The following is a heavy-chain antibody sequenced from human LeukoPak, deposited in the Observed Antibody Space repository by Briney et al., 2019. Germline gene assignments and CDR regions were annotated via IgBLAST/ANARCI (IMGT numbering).Heavy chain of an antibody. CDR3: ARGSVVVVPAAIGEGYYYYGMDV. CDR2: NIPIFGIA. J-gene: IGHJ6*02. CDR1: GGTFSRYA. D-gene: IGHD2-2*01. Sequence: ASVKVSCKASGGTFSRYAICWVRQAPGQGLELMGGNIPIFGIANYAQKVHGRVTITADESTSTAYMELSSLRSEETAVYYCARGSVVVVPAAIGEGYYYYGMDVWGQGTTVTVSS. V-gene: IGHV1-69*13.